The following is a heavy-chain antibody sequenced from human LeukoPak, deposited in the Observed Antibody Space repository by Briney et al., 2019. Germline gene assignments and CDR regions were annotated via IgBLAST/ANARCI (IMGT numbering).Heavy chain of an antibody. J-gene: IGHJ6*04. CDR3: AREGYSGYGGYYYYGMDV. D-gene: IGHD5-12*01. V-gene: IGHV1-18*04. CDR1: GYTFISYG. Sequence: ASVKVSCKASGYTFISYGISWLRQAPAQGLEWMGWISAYNGNTNYAQKVQGRVTMTTDKSTSTAYMEMRSLRSDDTAVYYCAREGYSGYGGYYYYGMDVWGKGTTVTVSS. CDR2: ISAYNGNT.